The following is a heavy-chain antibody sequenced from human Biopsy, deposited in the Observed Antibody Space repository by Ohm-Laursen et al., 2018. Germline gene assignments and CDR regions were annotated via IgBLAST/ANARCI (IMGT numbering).Heavy chain of an antibody. CDR3: ARGPHSGSHSCFDY. Sequence: GSSVKVSRKASGGTFINYAISWVRQAPGQGLEWMGGIIPMFGTANYAQMFQGRVTISADESTSTSYMELSSLTTEDTAIYYCARGPHSGSHSCFDYWGRGTLVTVSS. J-gene: IGHJ4*02. CDR1: GGTFINYA. CDR2: IIPMFGTA. D-gene: IGHD1-26*01. V-gene: IGHV1-69*01.